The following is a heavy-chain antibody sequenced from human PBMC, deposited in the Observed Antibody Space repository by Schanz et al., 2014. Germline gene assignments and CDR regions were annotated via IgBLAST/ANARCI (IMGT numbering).Heavy chain of an antibody. J-gene: IGHJ4*02. Sequence: HVQLVESGGGVVQPGGSLRLSCEASGFIFNDHGMNWVRQAPGKGLEWVSLISGRGDSTHYADSVKGRFTISRDNAKNALYLQMNSLRAEDTAVYYCVRDTDYHFDYWGQGTLVTVSS. CDR3: VRDTDYHFDY. CDR2: ISGRGDST. D-gene: IGHD4-17*01. V-gene: IGHV3-NL1*01. CDR1: GFIFNDHG.